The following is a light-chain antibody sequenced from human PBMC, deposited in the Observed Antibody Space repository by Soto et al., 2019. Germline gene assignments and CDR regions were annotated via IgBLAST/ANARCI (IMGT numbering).Light chain of an antibody. V-gene: IGKV3-20*01. CDR3: QQYGSSPYT. J-gene: IGKJ2*01. CDR1: QSVSSNY. CDR2: AAS. Sequence: EIVLTQSPGTLSLSPGERAALSCRANQSVSSNYLAWYQQKPGQAPRLLISAASSRATGIPDRFSGSGSGTDFTLTISRLEPEDFAVYYCQQYGSSPYTFGQGTKLEIK.